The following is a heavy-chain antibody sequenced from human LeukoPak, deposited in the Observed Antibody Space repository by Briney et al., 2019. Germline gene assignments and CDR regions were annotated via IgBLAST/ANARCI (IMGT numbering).Heavy chain of an antibody. D-gene: IGHD6-6*01. Sequence: PSETLSLTCTVSGGSISSSSYYWGWIRQPPGKGLEWIGSIYYSGSTYYNPSLKSRVTISVDTSKNQFSLKLSSVTAADTAVYYCARGEYSSSPNYFDYWGQGTLVTVSS. CDR3: ARGEYSSSPNYFDY. V-gene: IGHV4-39*07. CDR1: GGSISSSSYY. J-gene: IGHJ4*02. CDR2: IYYSGST.